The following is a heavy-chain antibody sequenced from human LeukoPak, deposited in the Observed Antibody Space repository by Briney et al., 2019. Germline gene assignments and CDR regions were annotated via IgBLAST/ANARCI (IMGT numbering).Heavy chain of an antibody. CDR2: INHSGST. Sequence: SETLSLTCAVYGGSFSGYYWSWIRQPPGKGLEWIGEINHSGSTNYNPSLKSRVTISVDTSKNQFSLKLSSVTAADTAVYYCARDPGLWSFDYWGQGTLVTVSS. V-gene: IGHV4-34*01. CDR3: ARDPGLWSFDY. J-gene: IGHJ4*02. CDR1: GGSFSGYY. D-gene: IGHD5-18*01.